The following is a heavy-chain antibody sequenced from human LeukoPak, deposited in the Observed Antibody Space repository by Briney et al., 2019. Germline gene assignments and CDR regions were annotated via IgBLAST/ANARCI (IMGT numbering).Heavy chain of an antibody. V-gene: IGHV3-23*01. J-gene: IGHJ4*02. D-gene: IGHD3-3*01. CDR3: AKVERFLGTNFDY. CDR1: GFTFSSYA. Sequence: GGSLRLSCAASGFTFSSYAMSWVRQAPGKGLEWVSAISGSGGSTYYADSVKGRSTISRDNSKNTLYLQMNSLRAEDTAVYYCAKVERFLGTNFDYWGQGTLVTVSS. CDR2: ISGSGGST.